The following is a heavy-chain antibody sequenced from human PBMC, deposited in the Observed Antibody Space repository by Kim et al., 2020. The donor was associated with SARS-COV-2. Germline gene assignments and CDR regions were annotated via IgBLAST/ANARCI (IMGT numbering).Heavy chain of an antibody. D-gene: IGHD6-19*01. Sequence: SETLSLTCTVSGGSISSSSYYWGWIRQPPGKGLEWIGSIYYSGSTYYNPSLKSRVTISVDTSKNQFSLKLSSVTAADTAVYYCARQGYEGGSGWFSDYYYYYGMDVWGQGTTVTVSS. CDR1: GGSISSSSYY. CDR2: IYYSGST. CDR3: ARQGYEGGSGWFSDYYYYYGMDV. J-gene: IGHJ6*02. V-gene: IGHV4-39*01.